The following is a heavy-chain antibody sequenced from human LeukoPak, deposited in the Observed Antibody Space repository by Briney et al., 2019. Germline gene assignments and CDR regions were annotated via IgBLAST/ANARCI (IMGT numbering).Heavy chain of an antibody. D-gene: IGHD1-26*01. CDR2: IYASGST. CDR1: GGSISSYY. Sequence: SETLSLTCTVSGGSISSYYWSWIRQPAGKGLEWIGRIYASGSTNYNPSLKSRVTMSVDTSKSQFSLKLISVTAADTAVYYCARDPRGIVGANHNWFDPWGQGTLVTVSS. V-gene: IGHV4-4*07. CDR3: ARDPRGIVGANHNWFDP. J-gene: IGHJ5*02.